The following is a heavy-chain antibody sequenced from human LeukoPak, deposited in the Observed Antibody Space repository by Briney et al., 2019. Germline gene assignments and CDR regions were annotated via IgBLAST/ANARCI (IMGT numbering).Heavy chain of an antibody. CDR2: IYYSGST. CDR1: GGSISSSSYY. Sequence: SETLSLTCTVSGGSISSSSYYWGWIRQPPGKGLEWIGSIYYSGSTYYNPSLKSRVTVSVDTSKNQFSLKLSSVTAADTAVYYCARYCSGGSCYSFVGGAFDIWGQGTMVTVSS. J-gene: IGHJ3*02. D-gene: IGHD2-15*01. CDR3: ARYCSGGSCYSFVGGAFDI. V-gene: IGHV4-39*01.